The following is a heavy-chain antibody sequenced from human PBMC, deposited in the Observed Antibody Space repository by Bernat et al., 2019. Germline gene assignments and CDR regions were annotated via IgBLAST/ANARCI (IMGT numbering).Heavy chain of an antibody. D-gene: IGHD3-22*01. CDR1: GGSISSSSYY. V-gene: IGHV4-39*07. CDR2: IYYSGST. J-gene: IGHJ4*02. CDR3: ARGALGYYDSSGYFGAAD. Sequence: QLQLQESGPGLVKPSETLSLTCTVSGGSISSSSYYWGWIRQPPGKGLEWIGSIYYSGSTYYNPSLKSRVTISVDTSKNQFSLKLSSVTAADTAVYYCARGALGYYDSSGYFGAADWGQGTLVTVSS.